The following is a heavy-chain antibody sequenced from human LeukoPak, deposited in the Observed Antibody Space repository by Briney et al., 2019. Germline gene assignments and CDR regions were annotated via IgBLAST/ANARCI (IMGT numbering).Heavy chain of an antibody. CDR3: ARVVSSSSWYAIDY. Sequence: SVKVSCKASGGTFSSYAISWARQAPGQGLEWMGRIIPILVIANYAQKFRGRVTITADKSTSTAYMELSSVRAEDTAVYYFARVVSSSSWYAIDYWGQETLVTVSS. D-gene: IGHD2-2*01. J-gene: IGHJ4*02. V-gene: IGHV1-69*04. CDR2: IIPILVIA. CDR1: GGTFSSYA.